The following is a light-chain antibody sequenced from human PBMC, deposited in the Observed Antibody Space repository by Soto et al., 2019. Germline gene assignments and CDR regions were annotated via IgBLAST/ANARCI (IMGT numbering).Light chain of an antibody. CDR3: QKYGGE. V-gene: IGKV1-27*01. CDR1: QDISNY. Sequence: DIQMTQSPSSLSASVGDRVTITCRASQDISNYIVWYQQKPGKVPKLLIYAASTLQSVVPSRFSGGGSGTDFTLTLSSLQPEDGATYFCQKYGGEFGQGTKVEI. J-gene: IGKJ1*01. CDR2: AAS.